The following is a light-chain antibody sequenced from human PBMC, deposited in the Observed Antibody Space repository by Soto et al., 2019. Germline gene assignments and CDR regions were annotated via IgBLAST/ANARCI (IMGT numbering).Light chain of an antibody. Sequence: QSVLTQPASVSGSPGQSITISCTGTSSDVGSYNFVSWYQQLPGKAPKLMIYEVSNRPSGVSNRISGSKSGNTASLTISGLQAEDEAAYYCSSYTTSSNYVFGSGTKVTVL. V-gene: IGLV2-14*01. CDR3: SSYTTSSNYV. J-gene: IGLJ1*01. CDR1: SSDVGSYNF. CDR2: EVS.